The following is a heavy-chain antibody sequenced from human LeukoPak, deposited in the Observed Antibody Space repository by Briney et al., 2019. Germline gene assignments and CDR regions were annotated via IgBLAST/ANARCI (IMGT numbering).Heavy chain of an antibody. CDR1: GFPFTSHW. J-gene: IGHJ6*03. V-gene: IGHV3-7*01. D-gene: IGHD5-18*01. CDR2: INSDGSEK. Sequence: GGSLRLSCAASGFPFTSHWLSWFRQSPGRGLEWVAHINSDGSEKNYVDSVKGRFTISRDNARNSQFLQMNSLRAEDTAVYYCARDRHTAMVYYYYYMDVWGTGTTVTVSS. CDR3: ARDRHTAMVYYYYYMDV.